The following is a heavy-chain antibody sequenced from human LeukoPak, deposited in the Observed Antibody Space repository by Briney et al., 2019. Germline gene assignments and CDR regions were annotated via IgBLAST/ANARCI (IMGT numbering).Heavy chain of an antibody. CDR2: IQQGGSQE. J-gene: IGHJ5*02. Sequence: GGSLRLSSVHSGYYFNAYLMRCVRPAPGKRVGWVANIQQGGSQEFYLDSLKDRFNISIDNGKNSHYLHMSSLRLEDRGVYYCARVMKGFNLWGQRALVTVSS. D-gene: IGHD3-16*01. CDR1: GYYFNAYL. CDR3: ARVMKGFNL. V-gene: IGHV3-7*04.